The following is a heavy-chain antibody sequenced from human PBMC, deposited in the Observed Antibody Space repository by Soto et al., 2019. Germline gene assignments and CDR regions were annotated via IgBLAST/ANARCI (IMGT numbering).Heavy chain of an antibody. Sequence: QVHLVQSGAEVKKPGASVKVSCKGSGYAFTTYGITWVRQAPGQGLEWMGWSSAQNGNTNYAQKLQGRVTVTRDTSTSTAYRELRSLRSDDTAVYYCARGRYGDYWGQGALVTVSS. CDR2: SSAQNGNT. D-gene: IGHD1-1*01. J-gene: IGHJ4*02. CDR3: ARGRYGDY. V-gene: IGHV1-18*01. CDR1: GYAFTTYG.